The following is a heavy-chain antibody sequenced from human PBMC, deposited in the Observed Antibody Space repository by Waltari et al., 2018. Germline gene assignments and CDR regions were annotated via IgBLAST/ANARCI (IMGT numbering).Heavy chain of an antibody. V-gene: IGHV1-69*04. J-gene: IGHJ2*01. D-gene: IGHD4-17*01. CDR2: IIPILGIA. Sequence: QVQLVQSGAEVKTPGSSVKVSCKASGGTFSSYAISWVRQAPGQGLEWMGGIIPILGIANYAQKFQGRVTITADESTSTAYMELSSLRSEDTAVYYCASGNDYFSWVPYLWGRGTLVTVSS. CDR1: GGTFSSYA. CDR3: ASGNDYFSWVPYL.